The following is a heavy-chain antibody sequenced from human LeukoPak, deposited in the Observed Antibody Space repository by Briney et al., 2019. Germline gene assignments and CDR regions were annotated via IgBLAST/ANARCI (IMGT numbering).Heavy chain of an antibody. V-gene: IGHV3-7*01. D-gene: IGHD6-13*01. Sequence: GGSLRLSCAASGFTFSSYWMNWVRQAPGKGLEWVAKIKKDGSEKKYVDSVKGRFTISRDNAKNSLYLQMNSLRAEDTAMYYCMAASRSSSWPPPTWGQGTLVTVSS. J-gene: IGHJ5*02. CDR3: MAASRSSSWPPPT. CDR1: GFTFSSYW. CDR2: IKKDGSEK.